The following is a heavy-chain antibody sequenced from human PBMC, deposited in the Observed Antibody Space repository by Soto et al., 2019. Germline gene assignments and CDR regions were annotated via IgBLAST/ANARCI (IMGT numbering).Heavy chain of an antibody. J-gene: IGHJ5*02. CDR3: ARALAAGVHFDWFDP. Sequence: SETLSLTCTVSGGSISSGGYYWSWIRQHPGNGLEWIGYIYYSGSTYYNPSIKRRVTRSVDTSKNQCSLKLSSVTAADTAVYYCARALAAGVHFDWFDPWGQGTLVTVSS. D-gene: IGHD3-10*01. V-gene: IGHV4-31*03. CDR2: IYYSGST. CDR1: GGSISSGGYY.